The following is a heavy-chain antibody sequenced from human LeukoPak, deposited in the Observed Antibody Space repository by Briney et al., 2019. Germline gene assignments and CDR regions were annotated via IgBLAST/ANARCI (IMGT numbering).Heavy chain of an antibody. CDR1: GFTLDDYG. CDR3: ARVRASGWYRGDYDY. Sequence: GGSLRLSCAASGFTLDDYGMSWVRQAPGKGLEWVSGIGWSGSSTGYADSVKGRFTISIDNAKNSLYLQLNSLRAEDTAFYYCARVRASGWYRGDYDYWGQGTLVTVSS. J-gene: IGHJ4*02. CDR2: IGWSGSST. V-gene: IGHV3-20*04. D-gene: IGHD6-19*01.